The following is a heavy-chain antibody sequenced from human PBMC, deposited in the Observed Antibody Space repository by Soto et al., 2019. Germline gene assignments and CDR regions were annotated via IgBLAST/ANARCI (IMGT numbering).Heavy chain of an antibody. J-gene: IGHJ6*02. CDR3: ARESRYCSGGSCYSGNTYYYYYGMDV. D-gene: IGHD2-15*01. Sequence: SETLSLTCAVSGGSISSGGYSWSWIRQPPGKGLEWIGYIYHSGSTYYNPSLKSRVTISVDRSKNQFSLKLSSVTAADTAVYYCARESRYCSGGSCYSGNTYYYYYGMDVWGQGTTVTVSS. V-gene: IGHV4-30-2*01. CDR1: GGSISSGGYS. CDR2: IYHSGST.